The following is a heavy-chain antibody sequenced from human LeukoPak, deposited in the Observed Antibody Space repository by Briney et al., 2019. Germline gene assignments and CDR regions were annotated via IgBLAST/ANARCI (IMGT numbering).Heavy chain of an antibody. Sequence: PGGSLRLSCAASGFAFSSYAMSWVRQAPGKGLEWVSAISGSGGSTYYADSVKGRFTISRDNSKNTLYLQMNSLRAEDTAVYYCAKDGFTDIAVAGLFDYWGQGTLVTVSS. V-gene: IGHV3-23*01. J-gene: IGHJ4*02. D-gene: IGHD6-19*01. CDR2: ISGSGGST. CDR1: GFAFSSYA. CDR3: AKDGFTDIAVAGLFDY.